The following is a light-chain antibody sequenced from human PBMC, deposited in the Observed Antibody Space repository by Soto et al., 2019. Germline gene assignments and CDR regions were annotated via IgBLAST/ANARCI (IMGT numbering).Light chain of an antibody. Sequence: QAASVSGSPGQSITISCTGTSSDVGGYNYVSWYQQHPGKAPKLMIYDVSNRPSGVSNRFSGSKSGNTASLTISGLQAEDEADYYCSSYTSSSTPEVVFGGGTKLTVL. V-gene: IGLV2-14*01. CDR2: DVS. J-gene: IGLJ2*01. CDR3: SSYTSSSTPEVV. CDR1: SSDVGGYNY.